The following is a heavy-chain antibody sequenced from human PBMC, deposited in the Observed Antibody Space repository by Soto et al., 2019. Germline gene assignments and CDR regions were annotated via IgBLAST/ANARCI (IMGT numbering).Heavy chain of an antibody. CDR3: ARGQVVAAKH. Sequence: PSETLSLTCAVYGGSFSDTYWNWFRQPPGKGLEWIGEINHNTNTIYNPSLTSRVTISVDRSKNQFSLKLTSVTAADTAVYYCARGQVVAAKHWGQGTLVTVSS. J-gene: IGHJ4*02. D-gene: IGHD2-15*01. CDR2: INHNTNT. CDR1: GGSFSDTY. V-gene: IGHV4-34*01.